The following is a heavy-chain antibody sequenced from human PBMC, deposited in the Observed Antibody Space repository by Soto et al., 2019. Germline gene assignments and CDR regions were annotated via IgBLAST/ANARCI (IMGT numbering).Heavy chain of an antibody. D-gene: IGHD1-26*01. V-gene: IGHV3-48*02. CDR1: GLTFSSYS. CDR3: ARSAGGAGWELLTPMYYYYGMDV. J-gene: IGHJ6*02. Sequence: GGSLRLSCAASGLTFSSYSMNWVRQAPGKGLEWVSYISSSSSTIYYADSVKGRFTISRDNAKNSLYLQMNSLRDEDTAVYYCARSAGGAGWELLTPMYYYYGMDVWGQGTTVTVSS. CDR2: ISSSSSTI.